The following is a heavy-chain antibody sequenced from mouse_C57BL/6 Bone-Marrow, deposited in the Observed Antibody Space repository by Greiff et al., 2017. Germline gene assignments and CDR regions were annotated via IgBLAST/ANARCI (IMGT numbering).Heavy chain of an antibody. V-gene: IGHV5-6*01. CDR1: GFTFSSYG. Sequence: EVKVVEPGGDLVKPGGSLKLSCEASGFTFSSYGMSWVCQTPDKRLEWVATISSGGSYTYYPNSVKGRFTFSRDNAKNTLYLQMSILKSEDTAMYYCARRGIYYDYDWYVDVWGTGTTVTVSS. J-gene: IGHJ1*03. CDR3: ARRGIYYDYDWYVDV. D-gene: IGHD2-4*01. CDR2: ISSGGSYT.